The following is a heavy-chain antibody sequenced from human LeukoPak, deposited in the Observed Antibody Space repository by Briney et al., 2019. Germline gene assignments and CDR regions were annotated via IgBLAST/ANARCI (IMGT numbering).Heavy chain of an antibody. Sequence: GSLRLSCAASGFTFSSYAMSWVRQAPGKGLEWVSAISGSGGSTYYADSVKGRFTISRDNSKNTMSLQMNSLRSEDTAVYYCARDQGDYVFDYWGQGTLVTVSS. V-gene: IGHV3-23*01. D-gene: IGHD4-17*01. J-gene: IGHJ4*02. CDR2: ISGSGGST. CDR3: ARDQGDYVFDY. CDR1: GFTFSSYA.